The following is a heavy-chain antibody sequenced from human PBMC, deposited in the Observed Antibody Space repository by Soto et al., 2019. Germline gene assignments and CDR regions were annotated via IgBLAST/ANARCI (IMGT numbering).Heavy chain of an antibody. CDR1: GLPFSSYA. V-gene: IGHV3-23*01. D-gene: IGHD2-15*01. Sequence: GGSLRLSCAASGLPFSSYAMSWVRQAPGKGLEWVSAISGSGGSTYYADSVKGRFTISRDNSKNTLYLQMNSLRAEDTAVYSCAKDGIVVGPARGYDAFDIWGQGTMVTVSS. CDR2: ISGSGGST. J-gene: IGHJ3*02. CDR3: AKDGIVVGPARGYDAFDI.